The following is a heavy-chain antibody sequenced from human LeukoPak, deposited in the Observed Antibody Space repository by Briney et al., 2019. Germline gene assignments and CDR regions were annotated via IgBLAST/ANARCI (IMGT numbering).Heavy chain of an antibody. CDR1: GFTFNSYA. CDR2: ISGSGGSS. V-gene: IGHV3-23*01. D-gene: IGHD6-13*01. Sequence: GWSLRLSCAASGFTFNSYAMSWVRQAPGKGLEWVSTISGSGGSSYYADSVKGRFTISRDNSKNTLYLQMNSLRAEDTAVYYCAKEGGIAAVQYQFDYWGQGTLVTVSS. J-gene: IGHJ4*02. CDR3: AKEGGIAAVQYQFDY.